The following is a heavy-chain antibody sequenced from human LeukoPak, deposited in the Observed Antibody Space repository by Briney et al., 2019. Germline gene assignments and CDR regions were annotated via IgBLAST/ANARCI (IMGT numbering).Heavy chain of an antibody. V-gene: IGHV4-59*01. CDR2: IYYSGST. Sequence: SETLSLTCTVSGGSISSYYWSWIRQPPGKGLEWIGYIYYSGSTDYNPSLKSRVTISVETSKNQLYLKLSSVTAGDTAVYYCARGPGHFDYWGQGTVVTVSS. CDR3: ARGPGHFDY. J-gene: IGHJ4*02. CDR1: GGSISSYY.